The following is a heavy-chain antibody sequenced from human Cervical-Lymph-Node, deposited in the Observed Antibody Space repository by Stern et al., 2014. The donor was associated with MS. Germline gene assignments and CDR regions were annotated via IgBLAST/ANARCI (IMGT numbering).Heavy chain of an antibody. Sequence: VQLVESGAEVKKPGASVNVSCKASGYSFTTFGISWVRQAPGQGLEWMGWINTYNDDTIYAQSFQGRVTMTTDTSTNTVHLELRSLRFDDTAVYYCVTSYCSIDNCPALHDDWFAPWGQGTLVSVSS. D-gene: IGHD1-1*01. CDR3: VTSYCSIDNCPALHDDWFAP. V-gene: IGHV1-18*01. J-gene: IGHJ5*02. CDR1: GYSFTTFG. CDR2: INTYNDDT.